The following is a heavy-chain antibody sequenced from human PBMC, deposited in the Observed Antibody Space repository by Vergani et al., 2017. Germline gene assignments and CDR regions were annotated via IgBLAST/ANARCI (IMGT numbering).Heavy chain of an antibody. CDR3: ARDYPPTSIAAAGNWFDP. D-gene: IGHD6-13*01. J-gene: IGHJ5*02. CDR1: GGSFSGYY. V-gene: IGHV4-59*10. Sequence: QVQLQQWGAGLLKPSETLSLTCAVYGGSFSGYYWSWTRQPAGKGLEWIGRIYTSGSTNYNPSLKSRVTMSVDTSKNQFSLKLSSVTAADTAVYYCARDYPPTSIAAAGNWFDPWGQGTLVTVSS. CDR2: IYTSGST.